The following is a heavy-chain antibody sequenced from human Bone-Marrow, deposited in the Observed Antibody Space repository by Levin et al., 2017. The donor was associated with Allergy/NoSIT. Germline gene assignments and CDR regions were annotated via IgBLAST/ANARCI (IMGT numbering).Heavy chain of an antibody. CDR3: ARDYHVNRGSYTGAY. CDR1: GYSFSNYG. Sequence: ASVKVSCKASGYSFSNYGISWVRQAPGQGLEWVGWNSAYNGATNYAQKLQGRVTVTTDTSTSTAYMELRDLRSDDTAVYFCARDYHVNRGSYTGAYWGQGTLVIVSS. CDR2: NSAYNGAT. J-gene: IGHJ4*02. V-gene: IGHV1-18*01. D-gene: IGHD3-10*02.